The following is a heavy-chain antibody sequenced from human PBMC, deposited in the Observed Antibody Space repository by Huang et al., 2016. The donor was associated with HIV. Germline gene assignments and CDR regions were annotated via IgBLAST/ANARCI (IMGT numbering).Heavy chain of an antibody. CDR1: GGSIRSDNYY. J-gene: IGHJ4*02. Sequence: QLQLQESGPGLVKPSETLSLTCTVSGGSIRSDNYYWVWIRQPPGKGLEWIGSIYYSGSTYYNPSLKSRVTITGDTSKTQFSLKMRSVTDADTAVYYCARLPGSITMIRGVITDPYWGQGTLVTVSS. CDR2: IYYSGST. V-gene: IGHV4-39*01. D-gene: IGHD3-10*01. CDR3: ARLPGSITMIRGVITDPY.